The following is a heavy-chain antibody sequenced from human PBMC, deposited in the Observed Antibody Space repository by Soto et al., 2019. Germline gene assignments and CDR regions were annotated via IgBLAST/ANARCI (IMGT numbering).Heavy chain of an antibody. Sequence: EVQLVESGGGLVQPGGSPRLSCAASGFTVSSKYMSWVRQAPGKGLEWVSVIYSGGSTHYADSVKGRFTISRDNSKNTLYLKMNSLRAEDTAVYYCASLAVTGTSYYYYYGMDVWGQGTTVTVSS. CDR1: GFTVSSKY. D-gene: IGHD6-19*01. CDR3: ASLAVTGTSYYYYYGMDV. CDR2: IYSGGST. V-gene: IGHV3-66*01. J-gene: IGHJ6*02.